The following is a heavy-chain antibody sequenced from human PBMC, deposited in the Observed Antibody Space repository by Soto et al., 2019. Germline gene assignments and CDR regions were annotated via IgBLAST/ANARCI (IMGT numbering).Heavy chain of an antibody. CDR3: ARDKCAGDCYAYNWFDP. V-gene: IGHV1-69*12. Sequence: QVQLVQSGAEVKKPGSSVKVSCKASGGTFSSYAISWVRQAPGQGLEWMGGIIPIFGTANYAQKFQGRVRITADECTSTAYMELSSLRSEDAAVYYCARDKCAGDCYAYNWFDPWGQGTLVTVSS. CDR1: GGTFSSYA. D-gene: IGHD2-21*02. CDR2: IIPIFGTA. J-gene: IGHJ5*02.